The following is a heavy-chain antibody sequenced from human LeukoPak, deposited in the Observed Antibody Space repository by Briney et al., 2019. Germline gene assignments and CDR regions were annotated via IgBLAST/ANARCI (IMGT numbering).Heavy chain of an antibody. J-gene: IGHJ3*02. V-gene: IGHV1-69*04. D-gene: IGHD6-19*01. Sequence: ASVKVSCKASGGTFSSYAISWVRQAPGQGLEWMGRIIPILGIANYAQKFQGRVTITADKSTSTAYMELSSLRSEDTAVYYCARDLESSGWYWVHAFDIWGQGTMVTVSS. CDR2: IIPILGIA. CDR1: GGTFSSYA. CDR3: ARDLESSGWYWVHAFDI.